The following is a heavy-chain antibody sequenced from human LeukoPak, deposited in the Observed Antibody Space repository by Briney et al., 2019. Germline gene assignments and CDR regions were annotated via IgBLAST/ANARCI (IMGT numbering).Heavy chain of an antibody. CDR2: IKEDGSEK. CDR1: GFSISTYW. CDR3: ARDLGSGWY. Sequence: GGSLRLSCVASGFSISTYWMIWVRQAPGKGLEWVANIKEDGSEKYYVDSVKGRFTISRDNAKNSLYLQMSSLRAEDTAVYYCARDLGSGWYWGQGTLVTVSS. J-gene: IGHJ4*02. V-gene: IGHV3-7*01. D-gene: IGHD3-22*01.